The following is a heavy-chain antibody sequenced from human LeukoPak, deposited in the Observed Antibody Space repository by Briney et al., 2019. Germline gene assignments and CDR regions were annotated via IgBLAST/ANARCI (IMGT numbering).Heavy chain of an antibody. D-gene: IGHD5-18*01. V-gene: IGHV3-48*04. CDR3: ARDQGGGYSYGWQSFDY. J-gene: IGHJ4*02. CDR1: GFTFSSFS. CDR2: IRTSGTNT. Sequence: GGSLRLSCAASGFTFSSFSMNWVRQAPGKGLEWVSYIRTSGTNTDYTGSVKGRFTISRDNAKNSLYLQMNSLGAEDTAVYYCARDQGGGYSYGWQSFDYWGQGTLVTVSS.